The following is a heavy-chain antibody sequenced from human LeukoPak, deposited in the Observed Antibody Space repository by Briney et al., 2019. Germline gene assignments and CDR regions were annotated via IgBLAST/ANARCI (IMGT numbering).Heavy chain of an antibody. J-gene: IGHJ3*02. CDR2: IYYNGNT. Sequence: PSETLSLTCTVSGGSTSGYYWTWIRQPPGKGLEWIGYIYYNGNTNYNPSLRSRLTISVDTSKNQFYLKLSSVTAADTAVYYCARGYLGFGAAAGHEDAFDIWGQGTMVTVSS. CDR3: ARGYLGFGAAAGHEDAFDI. CDR1: GGSTSGYY. D-gene: IGHD6-13*01. V-gene: IGHV4-59*01.